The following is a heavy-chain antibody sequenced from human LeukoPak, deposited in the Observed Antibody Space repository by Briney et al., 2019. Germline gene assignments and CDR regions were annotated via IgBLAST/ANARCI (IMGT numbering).Heavy chain of an antibody. CDR3: ARGGAVAGWFDP. CDR2: IYTSGST. D-gene: IGHD6-19*01. CDR1: GGSISSSSYY. J-gene: IGHJ5*02. V-gene: IGHV4-61*02. Sequence: SETLSLTCTVSGGSISSSSYYWSWIRQPAGTGLEWIGRIYTSGSTNYNPSLKSRVTMSVDTSKNQFSLKLSSVTAADTAVYYCARGGAVAGWFDPWGQGTLVTVSS.